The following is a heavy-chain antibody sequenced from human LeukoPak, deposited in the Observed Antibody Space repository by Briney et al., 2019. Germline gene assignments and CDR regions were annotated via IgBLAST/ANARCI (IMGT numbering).Heavy chain of an antibody. Sequence: ASVKVSCKTSGYTFTSYDINWVRQATGQGLEWMGWMNPNSANTGYAQTFQERVTITRNMSTSTAYMELSSLRSEDTAVYYCAADWGSGLPWGQGTLVTVSS. D-gene: IGHD3-16*01. CDR3: AADWGSGLP. V-gene: IGHV1-8*03. CDR1: GYTFTSYD. CDR2: MNPNSANT. J-gene: IGHJ5*02.